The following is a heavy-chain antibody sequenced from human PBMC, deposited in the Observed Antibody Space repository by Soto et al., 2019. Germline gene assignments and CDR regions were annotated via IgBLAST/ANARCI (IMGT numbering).Heavy chain of an antibody. CDR1: GGTFSNHA. CDR3: ARGPDRSGFYLFDY. Sequence: VKVSCKASGGTFSNHALSWVRQAPGQGPEWMGGIIPLSGTTNYAQNFQGRVTITADESMTTAYMELSSLRYEDTAVYYCARGPDRSGFYLFDYWGQGTLVTVSS. V-gene: IGHV1-69*01. CDR2: IIPLSGTT. D-gene: IGHD3-22*01. J-gene: IGHJ4*02.